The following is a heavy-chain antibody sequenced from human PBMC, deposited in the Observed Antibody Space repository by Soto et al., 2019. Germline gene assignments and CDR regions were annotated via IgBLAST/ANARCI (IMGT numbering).Heavy chain of an antibody. V-gene: IGHV1-69*08. CDR3: ARDRDLAAPGTVDTNYYYGMDV. Sequence: QVQLVQSGAEVKKPGSSVKVSCKASGGNFRSQSISISWVRQAPGQGLEWMGRIIPVLGVANYAQKFQGRVTIPADESTSTVHLKMLSLRSEDTATYYCARDRDLAAPGTVDTNYYYGMDVWGQGTTVTVSS. J-gene: IGHJ6*02. CDR2: IIPVLGVA. D-gene: IGHD1-26*01. CDR1: GGNFRSQS.